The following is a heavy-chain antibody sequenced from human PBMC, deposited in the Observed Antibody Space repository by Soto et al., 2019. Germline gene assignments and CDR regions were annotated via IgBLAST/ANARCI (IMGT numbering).Heavy chain of an antibody. CDR2: INKDATT. Sequence: EVQLAESGGGFVEPGGSLRLSCVVSGFSLSRAWMDWVRQVPGKGLVWVSRINKDATTTYADSVKGRSTISRDTANNTLYLQMNSLRAEDTALYYCAREYFWSFAWGQGTLVTVSS. J-gene: IGHJ5*02. D-gene: IGHD3-3*01. CDR3: AREYFWSFA. V-gene: IGHV3-74*01. CDR1: GFSLSRAW.